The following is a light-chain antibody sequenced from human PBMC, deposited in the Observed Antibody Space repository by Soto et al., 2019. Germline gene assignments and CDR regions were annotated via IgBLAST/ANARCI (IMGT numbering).Light chain of an antibody. CDR3: QQFRNLPWT. J-gene: IGKJ1*01. CDR1: RSISIN. Sequence: IALPQSPGTLSVSPGNRVTLSCRASRSISINLACYQHKRGQAPRILMQTASSRASGVPARISGSGSGTEFTLTISSLQSEDFTVYYCQQFRNLPWTFGQRTKV. CDR2: TAS. V-gene: IGKV3-15*01.